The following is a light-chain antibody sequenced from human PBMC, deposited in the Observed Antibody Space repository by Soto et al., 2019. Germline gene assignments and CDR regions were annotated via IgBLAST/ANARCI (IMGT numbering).Light chain of an antibody. Sequence: QSALTQPASVSGSPGQSNTIYCTGTSSDVGRYNLVSWYQQHPGKAPKLKIYEGSKRPSGVSNRCSGSKSGNTASLTISGLHAEDEADYYCCSYAGSSTFVFGTGTKLTVL. J-gene: IGLJ1*01. CDR2: EGS. CDR3: CSYAGSSTFV. V-gene: IGLV2-23*03. CDR1: SSDVGRYNL.